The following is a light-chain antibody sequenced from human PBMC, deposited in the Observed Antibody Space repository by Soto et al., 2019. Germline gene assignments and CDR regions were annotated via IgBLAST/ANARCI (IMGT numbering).Light chain of an antibody. J-gene: IGLJ1*01. CDR3: SSYTPSRNTYV. CDR2: EVS. CDR1: SSDVGGYKY. Sequence: QSALTQPPSASGSPGQSVTISCTGTSSDVGGYKYVSWYQQHPGKAPKLILYEVSKRPSGVPNRFSGSKSDSSASLTISGLQAEDEADYYCSSYTPSRNTYVVGTGTKVTVL. V-gene: IGLV2-8*01.